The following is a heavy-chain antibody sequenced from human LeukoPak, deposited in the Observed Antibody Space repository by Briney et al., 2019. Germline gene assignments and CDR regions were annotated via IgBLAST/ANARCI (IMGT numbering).Heavy chain of an antibody. Sequence: SVKVSCKASGGTFSSYAISWVRQAPGQGLEWMGRIIPILGIANYAQKFQGRVTITADKSTSTAYMELSSLRSEDTAVYYCARGTYYYGSGRSLGINAFDIWGQGTMVTVSS. CDR1: GGTFSSYA. J-gene: IGHJ3*02. CDR2: IIPILGIA. CDR3: ARGTYYYGSGRSLGINAFDI. D-gene: IGHD3-10*01. V-gene: IGHV1-69*04.